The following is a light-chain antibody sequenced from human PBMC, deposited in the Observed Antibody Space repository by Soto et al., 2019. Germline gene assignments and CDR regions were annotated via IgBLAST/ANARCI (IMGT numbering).Light chain of an antibody. Sequence: QSVLTQPASVSGSPGQSIIISCSGTSSDVGGYNYVSWYQQHPGKAPKLMIYEVSNRPSGVSNRFSGSKSGNTASLTISGLQAEDEADYYCRSYTSSSTLVVFGGGTKLTVL. J-gene: IGLJ2*01. CDR2: EVS. V-gene: IGLV2-14*01. CDR1: SSDVGGYNY. CDR3: RSYTSSSTLVV.